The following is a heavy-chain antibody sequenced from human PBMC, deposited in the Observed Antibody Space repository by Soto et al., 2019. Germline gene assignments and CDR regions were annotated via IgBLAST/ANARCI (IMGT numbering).Heavy chain of an antibody. D-gene: IGHD4-17*01. CDR3: ARGHEYGGKSDAFDI. CDR2: ILPIFGTA. V-gene: IGHV1-69*08. J-gene: IGHJ3*02. CDR1: GGTFSTSS. Sequence: QVQLVHSGAEVKKPGSSVKVSCKASGGTFSTSSINWLRQAPGQRPEWMGNILPIFGTADYAQKFRDRVTITADKSTNTAYMALRSLFSENAAVYYCARGHEYGGKSDAFDIWGQGTVVTVSS.